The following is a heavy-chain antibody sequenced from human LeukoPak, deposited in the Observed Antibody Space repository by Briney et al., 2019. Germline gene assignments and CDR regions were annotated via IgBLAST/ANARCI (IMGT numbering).Heavy chain of an antibody. Sequence: SQTLSLTCAISGDSVSSNSATWNWIRQSPSRGLEWLGRTYYRSKWYNDYAVSMKSRITINPDTSKNQFSLQLNSVTPEDTAVYYCARRKAATFGMDVWGQGITVTVSS. J-gene: IGHJ6*02. CDR2: TYYRSKWYN. CDR1: GDSVSSNSAT. CDR3: ARRKAATFGMDV. V-gene: IGHV6-1*01. D-gene: IGHD6-13*01.